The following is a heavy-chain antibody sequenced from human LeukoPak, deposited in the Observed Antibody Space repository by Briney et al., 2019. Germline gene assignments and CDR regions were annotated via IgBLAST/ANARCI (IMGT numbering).Heavy chain of an antibody. CDR2: ISYDGSNK. CDR1: GFTFSSYA. CDR3: ALHSGSPDY. J-gene: IGHJ4*02. V-gene: IGHV3-30*04. Sequence: GGSLRLSCAASGFTFSSYAMHWVRQAPGKGLEWVAVISYDGSNKYYADSVKGRFTISRDNSKNTLYLQMNSLRAEDTAVYYCALHSGSPDYWGQGTLVTVSS. D-gene: IGHD1-26*01.